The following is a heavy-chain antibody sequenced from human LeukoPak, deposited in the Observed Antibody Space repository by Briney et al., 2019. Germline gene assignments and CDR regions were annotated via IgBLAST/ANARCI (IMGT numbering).Heavy chain of an antibody. Sequence: GASVKVSCKASGYTFTGYYMHWVRQAPGQGLEWMGWINPNSGGTNYAQKFQGRVTMTRDTSISTAYMELSRLRSDDTAVYYCARDVGITMVRGVIIYYYYYYMDVWGKGTTVTVSS. CDR1: GYTFTGYY. CDR2: INPNSGGT. J-gene: IGHJ6*03. CDR3: ARDVGITMVRGVIIYYYYYYMDV. V-gene: IGHV1-2*02. D-gene: IGHD3-10*01.